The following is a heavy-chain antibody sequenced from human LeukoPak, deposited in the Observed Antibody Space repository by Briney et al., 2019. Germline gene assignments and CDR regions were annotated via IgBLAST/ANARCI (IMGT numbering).Heavy chain of an antibody. J-gene: IGHJ4*02. CDR3: ARDKEGGSNDH. Sequence: PGGSLRLSCAASGFTFSRHWMSWVRQAPGKGLEWVANIKEDGREKKYVDSVKDRFTISRDNTKNSVYLQMSGLRVDDTATYYCARDKEGGSNDHWGQGTLVTVSS. CDR1: GFTFSRHW. D-gene: IGHD2-15*01. CDR2: IKEDGREK. V-gene: IGHV3-7*01.